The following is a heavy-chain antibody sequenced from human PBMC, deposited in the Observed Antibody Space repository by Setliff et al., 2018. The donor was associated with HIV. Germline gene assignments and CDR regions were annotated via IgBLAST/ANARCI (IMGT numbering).Heavy chain of an antibody. J-gene: IGHJ4*02. CDR1: GGSISSYY. CDR2: IYYSGST. CDR3: ARVVPLRDSSGSIDY. V-gene: IGHV4-59*01. D-gene: IGHD6-19*01. Sequence: PSETLSPTCTVSGGSISSYYWSWIRQPPGKGLEWIGYIYYSGSTNYNPSLKSRVTISVDTSKNQFSLKLSSVTAADTAVYYCARVVPLRDSSGSIDYWGQGTLVTVSS.